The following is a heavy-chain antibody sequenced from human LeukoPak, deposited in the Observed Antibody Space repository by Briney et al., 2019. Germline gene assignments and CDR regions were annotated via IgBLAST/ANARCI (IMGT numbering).Heavy chain of an antibody. D-gene: IGHD3-10*01. Sequence: ASVKVSCKASGHTFTGYYMHWVRQAPGQGPEWMGWINPNSGGTKYAQKFQGRVTMTRDTSISTAYMELSRLRSDDTAAYYCANLYGSGSYYVYWGQGTLVTVSS. V-gene: IGHV1-2*02. J-gene: IGHJ4*02. CDR3: ANLYGSGSYYVY. CDR1: GHTFTGYY. CDR2: INPNSGGT.